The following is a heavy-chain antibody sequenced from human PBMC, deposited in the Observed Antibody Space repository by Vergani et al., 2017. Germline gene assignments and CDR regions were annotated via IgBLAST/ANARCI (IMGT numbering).Heavy chain of an antibody. CDR3: AKVCGSTSCPYGGGAFDV. CDR2: INNNGGST. J-gene: IGHJ3*01. CDR1: GFTFNSYA. D-gene: IGHD2-2*01. Sequence: QLLESGGGLIQPGGSLRLSCAAYGFTFNSYAMTWVRQAPGKGLEWVSGINNNGGSTYYADSVKGRFTISRDNSKNTLYLQMTDLRAEDTATYYCAKVCGSTSCPYGGGAFDVWGHGTMVTVSS. V-gene: IGHV3-23*01.